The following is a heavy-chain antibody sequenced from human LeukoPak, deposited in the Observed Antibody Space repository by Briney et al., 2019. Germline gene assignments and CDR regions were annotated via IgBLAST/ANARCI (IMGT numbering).Heavy chain of an antibody. CDR3: AGDQPRQGFWSGYYYMDV. CDR1: GFTFSSYW. CDR2: IKQDGSEK. D-gene: IGHD3-3*01. Sequence: RTGGSLRLSCAASGFTFSSYWMSWVRQAPGKGLEWVANIKQDGSEKYYVDSVKGRFTISRDNAKNSLYLQMNSLRAEDTAVYYCAGDQPRQGFWSGYYYMDVWGKGTTVTVSS. V-gene: IGHV3-7*01. J-gene: IGHJ6*03.